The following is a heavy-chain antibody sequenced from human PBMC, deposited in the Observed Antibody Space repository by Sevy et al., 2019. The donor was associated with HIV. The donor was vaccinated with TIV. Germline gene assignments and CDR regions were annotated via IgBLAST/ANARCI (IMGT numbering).Heavy chain of an antibody. Sequence: GGSLRLSCAASGFTFSNAWMSWVRQAPGKGLEWVGRIKSKTDGGTTDYAAPVKGRFTISSDDSKNTLYLQMNSLKTEETAIYSCTTALKKRGLSALLDYWGQGTLVTVSS. J-gene: IGHJ4*02. D-gene: IGHD3-10*01. V-gene: IGHV3-15*01. CDR3: TTALKKRGLSALLDY. CDR2: IKSKTDGGTT. CDR1: GFTFSNAW.